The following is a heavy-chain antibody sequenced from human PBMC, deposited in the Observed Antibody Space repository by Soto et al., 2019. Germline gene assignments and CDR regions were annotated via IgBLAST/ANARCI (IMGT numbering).Heavy chain of an antibody. Sequence: EVHLVESGGGLVQPGRSLRLSCAASGFTFDDYAMHWVRQAPGKGLEWVSGISWNSNNIGYADSVKGRFTISRDNAKNSLSLQMNSLRAEDTALYYCVKDSRSTIAVAGPTFDYWGQGTLVTVSS. CDR1: GFTFDDYA. D-gene: IGHD6-19*01. CDR3: VKDSRSTIAVAGPTFDY. CDR2: ISWNSNNI. V-gene: IGHV3-9*01. J-gene: IGHJ4*02.